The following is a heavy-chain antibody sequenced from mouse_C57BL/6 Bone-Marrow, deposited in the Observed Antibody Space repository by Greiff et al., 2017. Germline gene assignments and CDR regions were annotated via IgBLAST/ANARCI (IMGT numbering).Heavy chain of an antibody. Sequence: VQLQQSGAELVKPGASVKLSCKASGYTFTSYWMHWVKQRPGQGLEWIGMIHPNSGSTNYNEKFKSKATLTVDKSSSTAYMQLSSLTSEDSAVYYCATYYGNPWFAYWGQGTLVTVSA. D-gene: IGHD2-10*01. CDR2: IHPNSGST. CDR3: ATYYGNPWFAY. CDR1: GYTFTSYW. V-gene: IGHV1-64*01. J-gene: IGHJ3*01.